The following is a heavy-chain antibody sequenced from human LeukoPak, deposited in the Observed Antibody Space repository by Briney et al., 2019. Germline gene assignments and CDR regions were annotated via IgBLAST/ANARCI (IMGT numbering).Heavy chain of an antibody. CDR1: GGSISSGGYY. CDR2: IYYSGST. J-gene: IGHJ5*02. V-gene: IGHV4-31*03. D-gene: IGHD3-10*01. CDR3: ARFMVRGVTFDP. Sequence: SQTLSLTCTVSGGSISSGGYYWSWIRQHPGKGLEWIGYIYYSGSTYYNPSLKSRVTISVDTSKNQFSLKLSSVTAADTAVYYCARFMVRGVTFDPWGQGTLVTVSS.